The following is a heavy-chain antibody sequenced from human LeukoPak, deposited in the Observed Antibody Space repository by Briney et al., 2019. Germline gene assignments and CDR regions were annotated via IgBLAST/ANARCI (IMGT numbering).Heavy chain of an antibody. CDR3: ASLSQQLKWFDP. CDR2: IYYSGST. Sequence: SGTLSLTCTVSGGSISSYYWSWIRQPPGKGLEWIGYIYYSGSTNYNPSLKSRVTISVDTSKNQFSLKLSSVTAADTAVYYCASLSQQLKWFDPWGQGTLVTVSS. V-gene: IGHV4-59*08. CDR1: GGSISSYY. D-gene: IGHD6-13*01. J-gene: IGHJ5*02.